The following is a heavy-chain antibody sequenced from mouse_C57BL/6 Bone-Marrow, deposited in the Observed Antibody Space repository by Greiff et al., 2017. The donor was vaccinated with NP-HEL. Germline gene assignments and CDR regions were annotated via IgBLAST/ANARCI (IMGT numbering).Heavy chain of an antibody. CDR2: IYPGSGST. D-gene: IGHD2-1*01. V-gene: IGHV1-55*01. CDR3: AREGIYYGYYFDY. Sequence: QVHVKQPGAELVKPGASVKMSCKASGYTFTSYWITWVKQRPGQGLEWIGDIYPGSGSTNYNEKFKSKATLTVDTSSSTAYMQLSSLTSEDSAVYYCAREGIYYGYYFDYWGEGTTLTVSS. J-gene: IGHJ2*01. CDR1: GYTFTSYW.